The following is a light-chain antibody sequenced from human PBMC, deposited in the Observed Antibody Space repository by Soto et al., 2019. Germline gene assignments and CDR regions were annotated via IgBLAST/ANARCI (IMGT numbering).Light chain of an antibody. CDR2: DVS. CDR1: QSIRNW. CDR3: QQYDSYWT. J-gene: IGKJ1*01. V-gene: IGKV1-5*01. Sequence: DIQMTQSPSTLSASVGDRVTITCRASQSIRNWLAWYQQKPGKAPKLLIYDVSSLASGVPSRFSGSGSGTGFTLTISSLQPDDFATYYCQQYDSYWTFGQGTKVDIK.